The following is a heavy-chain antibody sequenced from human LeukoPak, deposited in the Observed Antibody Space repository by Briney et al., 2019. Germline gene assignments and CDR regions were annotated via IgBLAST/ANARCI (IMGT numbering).Heavy chain of an antibody. CDR3: ARAWGGYFDY. D-gene: IGHD3-16*01. J-gene: IGHJ4*02. CDR1: GGSLSSGGYY. V-gene: IGHV4-31*03. CDR2: IYYSGST. Sequence: SETLSLTCTVSGGSLSSGGYYWSWIRQHPGKGLEWIGYIYYSGSTYYNPSLKSRVTISVDTSKNQFSLKLSSVTAADTAVYYCARAWGGYFDYWGQGTLVTVSS.